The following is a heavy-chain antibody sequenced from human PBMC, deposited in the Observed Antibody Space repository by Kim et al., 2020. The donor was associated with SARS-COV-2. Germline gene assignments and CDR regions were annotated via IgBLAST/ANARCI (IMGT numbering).Heavy chain of an antibody. CDR3: ARVLAVTSRGGGYYFDF. CDR1: GFTFSGYR. V-gene: IGHV3-48*04. J-gene: IGHJ4*02. Sequence: VGSLRLSCAASGFTFSGYRMNWVRQAPGKGLEWISYISGSADTIYYADSVKGRFIISRDNAKNSLYLQMNSLRADDTAVYFCARVLAVTSRGGGYYFDFWGQGTQVIVSS. CDR2: ISGSADTI. D-gene: IGHD4-17*01.